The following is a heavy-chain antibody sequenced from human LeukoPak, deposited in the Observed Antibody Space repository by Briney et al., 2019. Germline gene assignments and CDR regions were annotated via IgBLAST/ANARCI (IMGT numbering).Heavy chain of an antibody. V-gene: IGHV4-31*03. D-gene: IGHD3-22*01. CDR3: ARAYYDSSGDPTIFDY. CDR2: IYYSGST. Sequence: SSETLSLTCTVSGGSISSGGYYWSWIRQHPGKGLEWIGYIYYSGSTYYNPSLKSRVTISVDTSKNQFSLKLSSVTAADTAVYYCARAYYDSSGDPTIFDYWGQGTLVTVSS. J-gene: IGHJ4*02. CDR1: GGSISSGGYY.